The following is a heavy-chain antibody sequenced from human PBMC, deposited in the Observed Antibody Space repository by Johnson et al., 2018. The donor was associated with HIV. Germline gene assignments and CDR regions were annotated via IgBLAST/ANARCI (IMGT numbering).Heavy chain of an antibody. J-gene: IGHJ3*02. Sequence: QVQLVESGGGVVQPGRSLRLSCAASGFTFSSYGMHWVRQAPGKGLEWVAVISYDGSNKYYADSVKGRFTISRANSKNTLYLKMNSLRAEDTAVYYCAPLGDYYDSSGYYSDAFDIWGQGTMVTVSS. CDR2: ISYDGSNK. D-gene: IGHD3-22*01. CDR3: APLGDYYDSSGYYSDAFDI. CDR1: GFTFSSYG. V-gene: IGHV3-30*03.